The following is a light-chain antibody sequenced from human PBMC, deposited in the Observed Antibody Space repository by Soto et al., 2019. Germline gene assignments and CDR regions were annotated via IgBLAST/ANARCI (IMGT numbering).Light chain of an antibody. CDR1: SSNIGSNT. J-gene: IGLJ1*01. Sequence: QSVLTQPPSASGTPGQRVTISCSGSSSNIGSNTVNWYQQLPGTAPKLLIYSNIQRPSGVPDRFSGSKSGTSASLAISGLQSEDEADYYCAAWDDSLTAYVFRTGTKVTVL. V-gene: IGLV1-44*01. CDR3: AAWDDSLTAYV. CDR2: SNI.